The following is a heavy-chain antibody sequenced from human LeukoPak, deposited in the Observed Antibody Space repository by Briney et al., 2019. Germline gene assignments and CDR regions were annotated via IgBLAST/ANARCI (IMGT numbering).Heavy chain of an antibody. V-gene: IGHV3-21*01. CDR3: ARGESSGWYGDFDY. CDR2: ISSTSSYT. Sequence: KSGGSLRLSCVASRFTFSTYSMNWVRQAPGKGLEWVSSISSTSSYTFYADSVKGRCTISRDNAKNSLYLQMNRLRAEDTAVYYCARGESSGWYGDFDYWGQGTLVTVSS. CDR1: RFTFSTYS. D-gene: IGHD6-19*01. J-gene: IGHJ4*02.